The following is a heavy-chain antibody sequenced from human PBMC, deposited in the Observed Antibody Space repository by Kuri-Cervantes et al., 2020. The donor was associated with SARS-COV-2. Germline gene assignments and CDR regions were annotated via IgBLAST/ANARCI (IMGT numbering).Heavy chain of an antibody. D-gene: IGHD6-13*01. CDR3: ARAELGLGWFFGL. J-gene: IGHJ2*01. Sequence: GSLRLSCEVYGGSLSYYYWSWVRQPPGKGLEWIGEINHSGSTNYNPSLKSRVTISGDTSKNQFSLKLSSVTAADTAVYYCARAELGLGWFFGLWGRGTLVTVSS. CDR1: GGSLSYYY. CDR2: INHSGST. V-gene: IGHV4-34*01.